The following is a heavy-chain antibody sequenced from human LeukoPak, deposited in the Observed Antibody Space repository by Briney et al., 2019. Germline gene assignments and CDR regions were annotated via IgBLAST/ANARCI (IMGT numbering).Heavy chain of an antibody. D-gene: IGHD2-15*01. CDR1: GGSISSSSYY. CDR3: ARAPGYCSGGNCYGAFDY. V-gene: IGHV4-39*01. CDR2: IYYSGST. J-gene: IGHJ4*02. Sequence: SETLSLTCTVSGGSISSSSYYWGWIRQPPGKGLEGIGSIYYSGSTYYNPSLKSRVTISVDTSKNQFSLKLSSVTAADTAVYYCARAPGYCSGGNCYGAFDYWGQGTLVTVSS.